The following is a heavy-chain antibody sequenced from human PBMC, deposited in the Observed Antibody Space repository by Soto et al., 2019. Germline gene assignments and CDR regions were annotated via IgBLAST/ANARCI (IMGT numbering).Heavy chain of an antibody. D-gene: IGHD3-10*01. CDR3: ARLRSTMVRGVMAYYYYGMDV. CDR2: IIPIFGTA. J-gene: IGHJ6*02. Sequence: QVQLVQSGAEVKKPGSSVKVSCKASGGTFSSYAISWVRQAPGQGLEWMGGIIPIFGTANYAQTFQGRVTITADESTSRAYMGLSSLRSEDTAVYYCARLRSTMVRGVMAYYYYGMDVWGQGTTVTVSS. V-gene: IGHV1-69*01. CDR1: GGTFSSYA.